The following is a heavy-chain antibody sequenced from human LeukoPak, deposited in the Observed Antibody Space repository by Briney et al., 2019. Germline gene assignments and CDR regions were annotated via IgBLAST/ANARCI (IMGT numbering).Heavy chain of an antibody. J-gene: IGHJ5*02. V-gene: IGHV3-49*03. Sequence: PGRSLRLSCTASGFTFGDYAMSWFRQAPGKGLEWVGFIRSKAYGGTTEYAASVKGRFTISRDDSKSIAYLQMNSLITEDTAVYHCTREEGGYCSSTSCYTPYNWFDPWGQGTLVTVSS. CDR3: TREEGGYCSSTSCYTPYNWFDP. CDR1: GFTFGDYA. CDR2: IRSKAYGGTT. D-gene: IGHD2-2*02.